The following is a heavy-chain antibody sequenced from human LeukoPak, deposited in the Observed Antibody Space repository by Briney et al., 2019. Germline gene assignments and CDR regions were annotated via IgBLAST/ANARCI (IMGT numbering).Heavy chain of an antibody. Sequence: ASVRVSCKASGYTFISYYMHWVRQAPGQGLEWMGIINPSGGSTTYAQMFQGRVILTRDTSARTVYMELYSLRSEDTAVYYCAKGGRDYGDSSGTDWGQGTLVTVSS. CDR3: AKGGRDYGDSSGTD. V-gene: IGHV1-46*01. CDR1: GYTFISYY. D-gene: IGHD4-23*01. CDR2: INPSGGST. J-gene: IGHJ4*02.